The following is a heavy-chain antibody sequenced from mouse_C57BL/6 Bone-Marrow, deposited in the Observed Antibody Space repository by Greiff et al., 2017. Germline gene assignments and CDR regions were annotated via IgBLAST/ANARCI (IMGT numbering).Heavy chain of an antibody. V-gene: IGHV1-55*01. J-gene: IGHJ2*01. Sequence: QVQLQQPGAELVKPGASVKMSCKASGYTFTSYWITWVKQRPGQGLEWIGEIYPGSGSTNYNEKFKSKATLTVDTSSSTAYMQLSSLTSEDSAVYYCAREGLTTVVARGYFDYWGQGTTLTVSS. CDR1: GYTFTSYW. CDR3: AREGLTTVVARGYFDY. D-gene: IGHD1-1*01. CDR2: IYPGSGST.